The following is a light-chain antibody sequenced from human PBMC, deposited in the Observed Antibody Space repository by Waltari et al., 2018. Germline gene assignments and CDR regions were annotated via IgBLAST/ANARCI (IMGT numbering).Light chain of an antibody. V-gene: IGLV1-44*01. CDR1: NSNIGGNF. J-gene: IGLJ3*02. CDR3: AVWDDSLGGV. Sequence: QSVLTQPPSVSGTPGQRVTISCSGSNSNIGGNFVNWYQQLPGKAPKLLIYNDNQGPSGVPDRCSAAKSGTSAALAITGLQSEDEADYYCAVWDDSLGGVFGGGTKLTVL. CDR2: NDN.